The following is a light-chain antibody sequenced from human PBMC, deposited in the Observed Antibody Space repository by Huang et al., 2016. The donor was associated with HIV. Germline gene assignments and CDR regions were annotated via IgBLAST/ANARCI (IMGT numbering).Light chain of an antibody. Sequence: EIVMTQSPATLSVSPGERATLSCRASQSVSRNLAWYQQKPGQAPRLLIYGASTRATGIPARVSGSGSGTEFTLTISSLQSEDFAVYYCQQHNNWPPLITFGQGTRLEIK. CDR1: QSVSRN. CDR3: QQHNNWPPLIT. CDR2: GAS. V-gene: IGKV3-15*01. J-gene: IGKJ5*01.